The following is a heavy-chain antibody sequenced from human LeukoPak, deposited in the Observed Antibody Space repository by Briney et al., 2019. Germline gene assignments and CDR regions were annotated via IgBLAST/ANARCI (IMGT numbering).Heavy chain of an antibody. D-gene: IGHD1-26*01. CDR2: ISSNGGST. Sequence: SGGSLRLSCAASGFTFSSYAMHWVRQAPGKGLEYVSAISSNGGSTYYTNSVKGRFTISRDNSKSTLYLQMGSLRAEDMAVYYCARHRPEWELILFDYWGQGTLVTVSS. CDR1: GFTFSSYA. J-gene: IGHJ4*02. V-gene: IGHV3-64*01. CDR3: ARHRPEWELILFDY.